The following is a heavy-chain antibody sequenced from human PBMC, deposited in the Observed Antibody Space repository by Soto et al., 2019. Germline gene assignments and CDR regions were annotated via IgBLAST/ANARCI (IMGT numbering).Heavy chain of an antibody. CDR1: GFTFSNYW. CDR2: INSDGSFT. Sequence: EVQLVESGGGLVQPGGSLRLSCAASGFTFSNYWMHWVRQAPGKGLVWVSRINSDGSFTTYADSVKGRFTISRDNTKNTLFLQIDSPTVEDSAVYYCAGGGGSNLPFDIWGQGTTVTVSS. V-gene: IGHV3-74*01. CDR3: AGGGGSNLPFDI. D-gene: IGHD3-16*01. J-gene: IGHJ3*02.